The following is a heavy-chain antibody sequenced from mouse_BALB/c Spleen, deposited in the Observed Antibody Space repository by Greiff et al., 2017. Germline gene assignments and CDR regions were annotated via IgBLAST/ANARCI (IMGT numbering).Heavy chain of an antibody. V-gene: IGHV5-6-3*01. Sequence: EVQLQQSGGGLVQPGGSLKLSCAASGFTFSSYGMSWVRQTPDKRLELVATINSNGGSTYYPDSVKGRFTISRDNAKNTLYLQMSSLKSEDTAMYYCARDLYGYGFDYWGQGTTLTVSS. CDR1: GFTFSSYG. D-gene: IGHD1-2*01. CDR2: INSNGGST. J-gene: IGHJ2*01. CDR3: ARDLYGYGFDY.